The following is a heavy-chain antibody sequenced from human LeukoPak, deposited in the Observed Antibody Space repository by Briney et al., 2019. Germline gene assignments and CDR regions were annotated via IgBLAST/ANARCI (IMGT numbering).Heavy chain of an antibody. CDR3: APLCSSTSCYDPDFDY. J-gene: IGHJ4*02. Sequence: GGSVRLSCAASGFTFSDFVMSWVRQAPGKGLEWVSAISGSGGSTYYADSVKGRFTISRDNSKNTLYLQMNSLRAEDTAVYYCAPLCSSTSCYDPDFDYWGQGTLVTVSS. V-gene: IGHV3-23*01. D-gene: IGHD2-2*01. CDR2: ISGSGGST. CDR1: GFTFSDFV.